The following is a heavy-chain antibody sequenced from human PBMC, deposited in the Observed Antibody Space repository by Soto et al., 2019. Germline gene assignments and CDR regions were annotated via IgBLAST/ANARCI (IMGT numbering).Heavy chain of an antibody. CDR3: AREGLVLVPTTVNSDYYYYAMDV. V-gene: IGHV1-69*12. Sequence: QVQLVQSGAEVKKPGSSVTVSCKASGGTFSTYTITWMRQAPGQGLEWMGGIIHRSATSNYAQKFQGRVTCTAAESTNKAYMELSSLRSEDTAVYYCAREGLVLVPTTVNSDYYYYAMDVWGQGTTGTVS. CDR2: IIHRSATS. D-gene: IGHD2-2*01. J-gene: IGHJ6*02. CDR1: GGTFSTYT.